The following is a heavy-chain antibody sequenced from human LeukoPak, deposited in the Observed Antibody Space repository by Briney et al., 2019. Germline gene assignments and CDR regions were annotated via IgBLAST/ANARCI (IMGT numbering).Heavy chain of an antibody. CDR2: INTSGGST. J-gene: IGHJ4*02. CDR3: AIMHPYYDGNGYWVQ. CDR1: GFTLSSYS. D-gene: IGHD3-22*01. Sequence: GGSLRLSCAASGFTLSSYSMNWVRQAPGKGLEWVSGINTSGGSTAYADSVKGRFTISRDNPRNTLYMQMNSLRAEDTALYYCAIMHPYYDGNGYWVQWGQGTLVTVSS. V-gene: IGHV3-23*01.